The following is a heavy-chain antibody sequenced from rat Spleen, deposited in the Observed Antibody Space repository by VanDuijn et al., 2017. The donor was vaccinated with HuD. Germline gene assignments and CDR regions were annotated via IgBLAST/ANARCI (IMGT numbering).Heavy chain of an antibody. CDR1: GFTFSHYD. CDR3: TTDRYNGRYYYVMDA. D-gene: IGHD4-3*01. J-gene: IGHJ4*01. Sequence: EVQLVESGGGLVQPGRSMKLSCAASGFTFSHYDMAWVRQAQKKGLEWVAYISYDGGSTYYRDSVKGRFTISRDNAKSTLYLQMDSLRSEDTATYYCTTDRYNGRYYYVMDAWGQGASVTVSS. V-gene: IGHV5-20*01. CDR2: ISYDGGST.